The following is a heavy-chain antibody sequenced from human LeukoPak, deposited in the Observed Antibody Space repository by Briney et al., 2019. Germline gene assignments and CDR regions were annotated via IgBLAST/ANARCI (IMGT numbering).Heavy chain of an antibody. V-gene: IGHV1-69*04. D-gene: IGHD1-20*01. CDR2: IIPILGIA. CDR3: ARTIRQRRGITGLMRDYYGMDV. J-gene: IGHJ6*02. CDR1: GGTFSSYA. Sequence: SVKVSCKASGGTFSSYAISWVRQAPGQGLEWMGRIIPILGIANYAQKFQGRVTIPADKSTSTAYMELSSLRSEDTAVYYCARTIRQRRGITGLMRDYYGMDVWGQGTTVTVSS.